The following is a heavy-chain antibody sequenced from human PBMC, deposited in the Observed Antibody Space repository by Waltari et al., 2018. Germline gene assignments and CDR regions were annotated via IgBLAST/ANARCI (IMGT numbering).Heavy chain of an antibody. V-gene: IGHV1-8*02. Sequence: QVQLVQSGAEVKKPGASVKVSCKASGYTFTSYAINWVRQATGQGLEWMGWMNHNSGNTGYAQKFQGRVTMTRNTSISTAYMELSSLRSEDTAVYYSARGRNYGDHVDYWGQGTLVTVSS. J-gene: IGHJ4*02. CDR2: MNHNSGNT. CDR3: ARGRNYGDHVDY. CDR1: GYTFTSYA. D-gene: IGHD4-17*01.